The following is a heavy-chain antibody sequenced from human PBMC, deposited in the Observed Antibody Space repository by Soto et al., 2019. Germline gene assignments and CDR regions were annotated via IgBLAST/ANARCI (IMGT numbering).Heavy chain of an antibody. Sequence: QVQLVQSGAEVKKPGSSVKVSCKAPGGTFSSYAISWVRQAPGQGLEWMGGIIPIFGTAKYARKVQGRVTSTADESTSTGYMELSSLRSDETAVYYCARSQGGSSSLDIYYYCYYGMDVWGQGTTVTVSS. V-gene: IGHV1-69*01. CDR1: GGTFSSYA. D-gene: IGHD2-15*01. CDR2: IIPIFGTA. J-gene: IGHJ6*02. CDR3: ARSQGGSSSLDIYYYCYYGMDV.